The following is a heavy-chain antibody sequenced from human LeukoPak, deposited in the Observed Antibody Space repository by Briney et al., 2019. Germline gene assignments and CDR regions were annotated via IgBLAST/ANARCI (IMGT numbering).Heavy chain of an antibody. D-gene: IGHD6-6*01. Sequence: SETLSLTCTVSGGSISSGGYYWSWIRQPPGKGLEWIGEINHSGSTNYNPSLKSRVTISVDTSKNQFSLKLSSVTAADTAVYYCARGRIAARPSFDHWGQGTLVTVSS. CDR3: ARGRIAARPSFDH. CDR2: INHSGST. J-gene: IGHJ4*02. CDR1: GGSISSGGYY. V-gene: IGHV4-39*07.